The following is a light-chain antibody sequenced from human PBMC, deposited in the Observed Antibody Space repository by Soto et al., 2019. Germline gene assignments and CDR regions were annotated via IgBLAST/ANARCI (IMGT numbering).Light chain of an antibody. V-gene: IGLV2-11*01. Sequence: QSALTQPRSVSGSPGQSVTISCTGTSSDVGGYNYVSWYQQHPGKAPKLMIFDVNKRPSGVPDRFSGSKSGDTASLTISGLQAEDEADYYGSSCAGSHVVFGGGTKLTGL. CDR1: SSDVGGYNY. CDR2: DVN. J-gene: IGLJ2*01. CDR3: SSCAGSHVV.